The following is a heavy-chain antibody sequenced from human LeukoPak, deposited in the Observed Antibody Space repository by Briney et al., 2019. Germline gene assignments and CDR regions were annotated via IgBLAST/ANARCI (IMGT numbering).Heavy chain of an antibody. CDR2: INSNSGCT. Sequence: GSVKVSCKASGYTFIGYYLHWVRPPPGQGLEGMGLINSNSGCTNYAQKFQGRVTMTRDTSISTDYIELSRLRSEDTAVYYCARSRHYYGSGPGVYYYYYYMDVWGKGTTVTISS. J-gene: IGHJ6*03. V-gene: IGHV1-2*02. D-gene: IGHD3-10*01. CDR1: GYTFIGYY. CDR3: ARSRHYYGSGPGVYYYYYYMDV.